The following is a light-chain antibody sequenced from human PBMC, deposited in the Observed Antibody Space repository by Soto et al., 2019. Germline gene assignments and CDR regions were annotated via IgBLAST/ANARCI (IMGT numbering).Light chain of an antibody. V-gene: IGKV3-15*01. CDR3: QQYNNWPLT. J-gene: IGKJ4*01. CDR1: QSVSSN. Sequence: IRMTQSPSTLSVSPGDRATLSCWASQSVSSNLAWYQKKPGQAPRLLVWRASIRATDMAARFSGSGSGTEFTLTISSLQPEDSAVYYCQQYNNWPLTFGGGTKVDI. CDR2: RAS.